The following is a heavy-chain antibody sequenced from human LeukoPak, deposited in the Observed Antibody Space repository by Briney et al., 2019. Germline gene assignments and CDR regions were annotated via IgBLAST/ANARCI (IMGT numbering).Heavy chain of an antibody. V-gene: IGHV4-61*02. CDR1: GGSISNGTSY. D-gene: IGHD2-8*01. Sequence: SQTLSLTCTVSGGSISNGTSYWTWLRQPAGKSLEWLGRIYSSGSTNYNPSLKSRVTISADTSKNQFSLKLSSVTAADTAVYYCARGGAGVLMVYAINPYQRYFDYWGQGTLVTVSS. CDR2: IYSSGST. CDR3: ARGGAGVLMVYAINPYQRYFDY. J-gene: IGHJ4*02.